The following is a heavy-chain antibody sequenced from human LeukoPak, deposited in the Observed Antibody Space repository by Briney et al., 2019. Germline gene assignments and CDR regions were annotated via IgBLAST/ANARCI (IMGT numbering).Heavy chain of an antibody. CDR3: AKDQGYYGAGSYYNTYYFDY. Sequence: GGSLRLSCAASGFTFSSNVMSWVRQAPGKGVEWVSAISGSGGNTYYADSVKGRFIISRDNSKNTLYLQMNSLRAEDTAVYYCAKDQGYYGAGSYYNTYYFDYWGQGSLVTVSS. CDR2: ISGSGGNT. D-gene: IGHD3-10*01. V-gene: IGHV3-23*01. J-gene: IGHJ4*02. CDR1: GFTFSSNV.